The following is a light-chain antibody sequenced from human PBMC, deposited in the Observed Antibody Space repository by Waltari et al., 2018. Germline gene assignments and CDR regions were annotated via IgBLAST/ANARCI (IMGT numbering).Light chain of an antibody. J-gene: IGLJ2*01. CDR1: DIVGRR. V-gene: IGLV3-21*02. CDR2: DDS. CDR3: HLWDGLLDHVV. Sequence: SYILTQPPSVSVAPGQAASINCGGADIVGRRSHWYQQRPGQAPILIVFDDSDRPSGIPERFSGSRSGNTATLTISRVEAGDEADYFCHLWDGLLDHVVFGGGTKLTVL.